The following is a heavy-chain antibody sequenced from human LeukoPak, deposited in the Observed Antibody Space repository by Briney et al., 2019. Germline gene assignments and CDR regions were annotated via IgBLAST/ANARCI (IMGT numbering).Heavy chain of an antibody. CDR3: AREGGKGSSWRSYYYYYMDV. CDR1: GGSFSGYY. J-gene: IGHJ6*03. CDR2: INHSGST. V-gene: IGHV4-34*01. D-gene: IGHD6-13*01. Sequence: SETLSLTCAVYGGSFSGYYWSWIRQPPGKGLEWIGEINHSGSTNYNPSLKSRVTISVDTSKNQFSLKLSSVTAADTAVYYCAREGGKGSSWRSYYYYYMDVWGKGTTVTVSS.